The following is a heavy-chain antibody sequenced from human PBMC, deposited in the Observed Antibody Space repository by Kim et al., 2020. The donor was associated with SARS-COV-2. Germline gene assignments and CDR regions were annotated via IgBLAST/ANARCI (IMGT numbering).Heavy chain of an antibody. Sequence: GGSLRLSSAASGFSFGTYGMHWVRQAPGKGLQWVAVMSYDGSNKYYADSVKGRFTISRDNSKNTLYLQMNSLRAADTAVYYCARDRRYSSGWYNYYYGMDFWGQGTPVTVSS. V-gene: IGHV3-30*03. CDR2: MSYDGSNK. CDR3: ARDRRYSSGWYNYYYGMDF. D-gene: IGHD6-19*01. J-gene: IGHJ6*02. CDR1: GFSFGTYG.